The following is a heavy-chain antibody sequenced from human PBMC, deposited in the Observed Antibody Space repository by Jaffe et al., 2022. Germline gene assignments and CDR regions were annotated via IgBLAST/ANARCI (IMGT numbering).Heavy chain of an antibody. Sequence: EVQLVESGGGLVQPGGSLRLSCAASGFTFSSYEMNWVRQAPGKGLEWVSYISSSGSTIYYADSVKGRFTISRDNAKNSLYLQMNSLRAEDTAVYYCARVDQLWLKFDYWGQGTLVTVSS. CDR1: GFTFSSYE. V-gene: IGHV3-48*03. CDR3: ARVDQLWLKFDY. D-gene: IGHD5-18*01. CDR2: ISSSGSTI. J-gene: IGHJ4*02.